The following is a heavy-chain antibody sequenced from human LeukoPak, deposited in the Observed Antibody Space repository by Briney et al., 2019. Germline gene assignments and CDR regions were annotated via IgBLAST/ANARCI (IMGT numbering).Heavy chain of an antibody. Sequence: SETLSLTCTVSGGFIRSFYWSCIRQPPGKGLEWIGYIYYSGSTNYNPSLKGRVTISVDTSKNQFSLKLSSVIGAVRVVYYCASSHSSSWFVVGAFDIWGQGTMVTVSS. CDR3: ASSHSSSWFVVGAFDI. V-gene: IGHV4-59*01. CDR2: IYYSGST. D-gene: IGHD6-13*01. J-gene: IGHJ3*02. CDR1: GGFIRSFY.